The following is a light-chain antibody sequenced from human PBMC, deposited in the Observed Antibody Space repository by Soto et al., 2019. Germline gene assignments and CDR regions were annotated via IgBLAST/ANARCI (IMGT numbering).Light chain of an antibody. J-gene: IGLJ2*01. CDR3: QVWDSSSDHPEV. V-gene: IGLV3-21*04. CDR2: YNS. CDR1: NIGSKS. Sequence: SYELTQPPSMSVAPGKTARITCGGDNIGSKSVHWYQQKPGQAPVLVIYYNSDRPSGIPERFSGSNSGNTATLTISRVEAGDEADYYCQVWDSSSDHPEVFGGGTKLTVL.